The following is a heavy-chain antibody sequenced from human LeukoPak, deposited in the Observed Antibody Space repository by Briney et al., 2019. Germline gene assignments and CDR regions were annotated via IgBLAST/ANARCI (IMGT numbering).Heavy chain of an antibody. CDR2: MNPNSGNT. V-gene: IGHV1-8*01. J-gene: IGHJ4*02. D-gene: IGHD3-10*02. CDR3: ARVSDLFRTAFDY. CDR1: GYTFTSYD. Sequence: ASVKVSCKASGYTFTSYDIDWVRQATGQGLEWMGWMNPNSGNTGYAQKFQGRVTMTRNTSISTAYMELSSLRSEDTAVYYCARVSDLFRTAFDYWGQGTLVTVSS.